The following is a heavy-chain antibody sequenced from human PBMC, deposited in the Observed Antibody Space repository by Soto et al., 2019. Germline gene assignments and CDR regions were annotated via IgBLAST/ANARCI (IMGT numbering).Heavy chain of an antibody. V-gene: IGHV1-18*04. CDR3: AKTSVGWKGAWSDP. Sequence: QIQLVQSGAEVKKPGASVKVSCKASGYTFTSYSIHWVRQAPGQGLEWVGWISGYNGHTHYAQKVQGRVTMTTDTSTSTAFMELSSLRSDDTAIYYCAKTSVGWKGAWSDPWGPGTLVSVSS. D-gene: IGHD6-19*01. J-gene: IGHJ5*02. CDR1: GYTFTSYS. CDR2: ISGYNGHT.